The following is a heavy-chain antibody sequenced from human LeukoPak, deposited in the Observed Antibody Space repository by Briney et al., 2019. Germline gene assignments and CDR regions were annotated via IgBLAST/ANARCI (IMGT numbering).Heavy chain of an antibody. CDR1: GDSISSNNYS. CDR3: ARQYYYYYMDV. V-gene: IGHV4-39*01. CDR2: IHYSGST. Sequence: SETLSLTCTVSGDSISSNNYSWGWIRQPPGKGLEWIGSIHYSGSTYYNPSLKSRVAISVDKSKNQFSLQLSSVTAADTASYYCARQYYYYYMDVWGKGTTVTVSS. J-gene: IGHJ6*03.